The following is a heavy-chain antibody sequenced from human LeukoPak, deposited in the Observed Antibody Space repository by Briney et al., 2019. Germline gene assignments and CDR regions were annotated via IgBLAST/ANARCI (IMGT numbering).Heavy chain of an antibody. CDR1: GLTFSSHA. CDR3: AKYFYDYSYYGMDV. J-gene: IGHJ6*02. CDR2: ISDSRGST. D-gene: IGHD2/OR15-2a*01. Sequence: GGSLRLSCAASGLTFSSHAMSWVRQAPGKGLEWVSTISDSRGSTYYADSVKGRFTISRDNSKNTVYLQMNSLRAEDTVVYYCAKYFYDYSYYGMDVWGQGTTVTVSS. V-gene: IGHV3-23*01.